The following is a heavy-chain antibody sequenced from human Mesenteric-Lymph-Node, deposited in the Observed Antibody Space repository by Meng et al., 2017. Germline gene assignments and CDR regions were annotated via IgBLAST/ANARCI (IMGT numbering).Heavy chain of an antibody. CDR2: LYSDGTT. D-gene: IGHD6-19*01. CDR3: ATAAYSNGWTAERDY. CDR1: GFTVSSNY. Sequence: GGSLRLSCAASGFTVSSNYMSWVRQAPGKGLEWVSVLYSDGTTYYADSVKGRFTISRHNSKNTLYLQMNSLRVEDTAIYYCATAAYSNGWTAERDYWGQGTLVTVSS. J-gene: IGHJ4*02. V-gene: IGHV3-53*04.